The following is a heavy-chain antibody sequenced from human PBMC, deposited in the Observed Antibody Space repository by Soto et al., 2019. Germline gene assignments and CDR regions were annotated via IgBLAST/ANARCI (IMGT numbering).Heavy chain of an antibody. CDR2: INHSGST. D-gene: IGHD2-21*01. V-gene: IGHV4-34*01. CDR1: GGSFSGHF. Sequence: QVQLQQWGAGLLKPSEPLSLTCAVYGGSFSGHFWSWIRQPPGKGLEWIGEINHSGSTNFNPSLKSRVTISVYTSKNPFSLKVNYLTVADTAVYYCARGISLIVEVQRDAPDKYYFDSWGQGTVVTVSS. CDR3: ARGISLIVEVQRDAPDKYYFDS. J-gene: IGHJ4*02.